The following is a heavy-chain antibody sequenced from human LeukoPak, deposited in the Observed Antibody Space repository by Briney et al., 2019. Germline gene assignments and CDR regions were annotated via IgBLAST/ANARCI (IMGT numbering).Heavy chain of an antibody. J-gene: IGHJ3*01. Sequence: SETLSLTCTVSGGSISSSSYYWGWIRQPPGKGLEWIGEINQSGSTNYNPSLKSRVTISFDTSKNQFSLKLSSVTAADTAVYYCARGRAFFDWGQGTMVTVSS. CDR3: ARGRAFFD. V-gene: IGHV4-39*07. D-gene: IGHD3-3*02. CDR2: INQSGST. CDR1: GGSISSSSYY.